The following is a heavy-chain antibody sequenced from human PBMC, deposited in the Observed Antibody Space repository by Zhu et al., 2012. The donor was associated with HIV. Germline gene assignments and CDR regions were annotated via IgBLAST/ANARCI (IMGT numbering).Heavy chain of an antibody. D-gene: IGHD3-22*01. CDR3: ARVRDSSAFYTYFDY. J-gene: IGHJ4*02. CDR2: IFHSGST. Sequence: QVQLQESGPGLVKPSETLSLTCAVSGYSISSGYSWGWIRQSPGKGLEWIGTIFHSGSTSYTPSLKSRVIISVDMSKNQFSLRLSSVTAADTAVYYCARVRDSSAFYTYFDYWGQGTLVHRLL. CDR1: GYSISSGYS. V-gene: IGHV4-38-2*01.